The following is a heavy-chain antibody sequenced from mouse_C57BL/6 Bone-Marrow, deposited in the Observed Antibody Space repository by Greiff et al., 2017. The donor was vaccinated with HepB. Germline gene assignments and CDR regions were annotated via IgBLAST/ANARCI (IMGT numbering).Heavy chain of an antibody. V-gene: IGHV5-6*01. CDR1: GFTFSSYG. Sequence: EVKVVESGGDLVKPGGSLKLSCAASGFTFSSYGMSWVRQTPDKRLEWVATISSGGSYTYYPDSVKGRFTISRDNAKNTLYLQMSSLKSEDTAMYYGARAWFAYWGQGTLVTVSA. CDR3: ARAWFAY. J-gene: IGHJ3*01. CDR2: ISSGGSYT.